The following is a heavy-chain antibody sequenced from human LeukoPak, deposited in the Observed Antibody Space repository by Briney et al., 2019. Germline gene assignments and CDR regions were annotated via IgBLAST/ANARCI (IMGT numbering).Heavy chain of an antibody. CDR3: ARRGYSYGNSFDY. D-gene: IGHD5-18*01. CDR2: INSDGSST. CDR1: GFTFSSYW. Sequence: GGSLRPSCAASGFTFSSYWKHWVRQAPGKGLVWVSRINSDGSSTSYADSVKGRFTISRDNAKNTLYLQMNSLRAEDTAVYYCARRGYSYGNSFDYWGQGTLVTVSS. V-gene: IGHV3-74*01. J-gene: IGHJ4*02.